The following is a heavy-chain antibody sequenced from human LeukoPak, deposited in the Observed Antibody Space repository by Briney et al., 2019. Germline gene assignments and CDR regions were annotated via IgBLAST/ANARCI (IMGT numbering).Heavy chain of an antibody. CDR3: AKDRKCNTVTCRDALDV. J-gene: IGHJ3*01. D-gene: IGHD2-8*01. CDR2: ISGSGDNT. Sequence: GGSLRLSCAASGFTFSPHAMHWVRQAPGKGLEWVSSISGSGDNTKNADSVQGRFTISRDNFKNTVSLQMNSLRAEDTAVYYCAKDRKCNTVTCRDALDVWGQGTKVTVSS. CDR1: GFTFSPHA. V-gene: IGHV3-23*01.